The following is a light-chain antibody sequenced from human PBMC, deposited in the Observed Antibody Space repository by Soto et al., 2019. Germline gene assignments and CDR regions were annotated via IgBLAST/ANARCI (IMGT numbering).Light chain of an antibody. J-gene: IGKJ1*01. Sequence: DIVLTQSPGTLSLSPGETATLSCRASQRITSSFLTWYQQRPGQAPRLLIYGASNRATGIPDRFSGGGSGTDFTLTITSLQSEDFAIYYCQQYNNWPRTFGQGTRVEIK. CDR2: GAS. V-gene: IGKV3-20*01. CDR3: QQYNNWPRT. CDR1: QRITSSF.